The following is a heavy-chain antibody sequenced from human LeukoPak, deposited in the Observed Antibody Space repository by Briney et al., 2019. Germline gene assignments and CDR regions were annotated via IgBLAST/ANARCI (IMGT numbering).Heavy chain of an antibody. Sequence: GRSLRLSCAASGFTFDDYAMHWVRQAPGKGLEWVSGISWNSGSTGYADSVKGRFTISRDSAKNSLYLQMNSLRAEDTALYYCARGSTYYYDSSGYYFIDYWGQGTLVTVSS. CDR1: GFTFDDYA. J-gene: IGHJ4*02. CDR3: ARGSTYYYDSSGYYFIDY. CDR2: ISWNSGST. V-gene: IGHV3-9*01. D-gene: IGHD3-22*01.